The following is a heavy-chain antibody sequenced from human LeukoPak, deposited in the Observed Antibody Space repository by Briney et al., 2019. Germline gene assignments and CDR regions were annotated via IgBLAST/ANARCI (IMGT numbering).Heavy chain of an antibody. CDR3: AREVSGYTVSFDY. J-gene: IGHJ4*02. D-gene: IGHD3-22*01. Sequence: PSETLSLTCTVSGGSITSYYWIWIRQPPGKGLEWIGYIYSSGSTKYNPSLKSRVTISVDTSKNQFSLKLSSVTAADTAVYYCAREVSGYTVSFDYWGQGTLVIVSS. CDR1: GGSITSYY. CDR2: IYSSGST. V-gene: IGHV4-4*08.